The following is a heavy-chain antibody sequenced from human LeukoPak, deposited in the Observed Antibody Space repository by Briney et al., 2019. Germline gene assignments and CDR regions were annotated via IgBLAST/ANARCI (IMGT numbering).Heavy chain of an antibody. CDR1: GGSISSNY. CDR2: IYYSGST. J-gene: IGHJ5*02. Sequence: SETLSLTCTVSGGSISSNYWTWIRQPPGKGLEWIGYIYYSGSTYYNPSLKSRVTISVDTSKNQFSLKLSSVTAADTAVYYCARKYGDYGWFDPWGQGTLVTVSS. D-gene: IGHD4-17*01. CDR3: ARKYGDYGWFDP. V-gene: IGHV4-59*12.